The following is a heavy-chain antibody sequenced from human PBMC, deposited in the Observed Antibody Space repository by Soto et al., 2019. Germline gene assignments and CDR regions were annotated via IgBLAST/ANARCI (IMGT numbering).Heavy chain of an antibody. J-gene: IGHJ5*02. Sequence: SETLSLTXTVSGGSISSYYWSWIRQPPGKGLEWIGYIYYSGSTNYNPSLKSRVTISVDTSKNQFSLKLSSVTAADTAVYYCARVARSSSSDWFDPWGQGTLVTVSS. D-gene: IGHD6-6*01. V-gene: IGHV4-59*01. CDR2: IYYSGST. CDR1: GGSISSYY. CDR3: ARVARSSSSDWFDP.